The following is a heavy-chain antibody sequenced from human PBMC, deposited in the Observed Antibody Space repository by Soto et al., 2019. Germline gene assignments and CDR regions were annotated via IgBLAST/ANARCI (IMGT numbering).Heavy chain of an antibody. CDR3: AREGRAARSFRWFDP. CDR2: IYHSGST. Sequence: PSETLSLTCAVSGGSISSSNWWSWVRQPPGKGLEWIGEIYHSGSTNYNPSLKSRVTISVDKSKNQFSLKLRSVTAADTAVYYCAREGRAARSFRWFDPWGQGTLVTVSS. J-gene: IGHJ5*02. CDR1: GGSISSSNW. V-gene: IGHV4-4*02. D-gene: IGHD6-6*01.